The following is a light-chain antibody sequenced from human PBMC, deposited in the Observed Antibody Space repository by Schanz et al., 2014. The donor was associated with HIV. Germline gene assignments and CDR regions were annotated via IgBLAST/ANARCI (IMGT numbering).Light chain of an antibody. J-gene: IGLJ1*01. V-gene: IGLV2-14*03. CDR2: DVS. Sequence: QSALTQPASVSGSPGQSITISCTGTSSDIGTFNYVSWYQQHPGKAPKLIIYDVSNRPSGVSNRFSGSKSGNTASLTISGLQAEDEADYYCSSYTSSSILYVFGTGTKVTVL. CDR1: SSDIGTFNY. CDR3: SSYTSSSILYV.